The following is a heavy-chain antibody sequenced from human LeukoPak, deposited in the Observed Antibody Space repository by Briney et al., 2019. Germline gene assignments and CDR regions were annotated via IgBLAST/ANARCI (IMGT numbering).Heavy chain of an antibody. D-gene: IGHD5-18*01. Sequence: SETLSLTCTVSGGSLSGYYCGCISQTPREGQGWVGDISNSGSTNYNSSLKSRVTISVDTSKNQFSLKLSSVTAADTAVYYCARTTEGGYSYGYFYYYYMGVWGKGTTVTISS. J-gene: IGHJ6*03. CDR2: ISNSGST. CDR1: GGSLSGYY. CDR3: ARTTEGGYSYGYFYYYYMGV. V-gene: IGHV4-59*01.